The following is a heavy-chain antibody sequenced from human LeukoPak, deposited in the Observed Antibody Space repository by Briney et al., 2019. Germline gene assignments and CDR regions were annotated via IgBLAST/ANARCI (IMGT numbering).Heavy chain of an antibody. CDR2: ISYDGSNK. V-gene: IGHV3-30*04. CDR1: GFTSSSYA. Sequence: GRSLRLSCAASGFTSSSYAMHWVRQAPGKGLEWVAVISYDGSNKYYADSVKGRFTISRDNSKNTLYLQMNSLRDEDTAVYYCAKDLYSNYGPADYWGQGNLVTVSS. J-gene: IGHJ4*02. CDR3: AKDLYSNYGPADY. D-gene: IGHD4-11*01.